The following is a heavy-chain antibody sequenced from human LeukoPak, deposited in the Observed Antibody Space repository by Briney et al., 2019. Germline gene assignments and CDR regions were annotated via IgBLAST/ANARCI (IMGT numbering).Heavy chain of an antibody. CDR2: IYYSGST. D-gene: IGHD4-17*01. CDR3: ARGFYGDPFDY. J-gene: IGHJ4*02. Sequence: SETLSLTCTVSGGSISSSSYYWGWIRQPPGKGLEWIGSIYYSGSTYYNPSLKSRVTISVDTSKNQFSLKLSSVTAADTAVYYCARGFYGDPFDYWGQGTLVTVSS. CDR1: GGSISSSSYY. V-gene: IGHV4-39*07.